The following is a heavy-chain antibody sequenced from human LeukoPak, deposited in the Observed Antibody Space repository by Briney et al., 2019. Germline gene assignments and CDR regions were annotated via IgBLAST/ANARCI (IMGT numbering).Heavy chain of an antibody. CDR1: GFTFSSYW. V-gene: IGHV3-74*01. CDR3: AREPHDAFDI. J-gene: IGHJ3*02. Sequence: GGSLRLSCAASGFTFSSYWMHWVRQAPGKGLVWASRINSDGSSTSYADSVKGRFTISRDNAKNTLYLQMNSLRAEDTAVYYCAREPHDAFDIWGQGTMVTVSS. CDR2: INSDGSST.